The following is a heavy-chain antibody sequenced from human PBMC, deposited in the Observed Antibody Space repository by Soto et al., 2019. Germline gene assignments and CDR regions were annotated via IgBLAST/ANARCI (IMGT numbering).Heavy chain of an antibody. CDR3: ARELLADLGEYCSGGSCYSKYYGMDV. J-gene: IGHJ6*02. Sequence: QVQLVESGGGVVQPGRSLRLSCAASGFTFSSYAMHWVRQAPGKGLEWVEVISFDGSDKYCADSVKGRFTISRDNSKNTLYLQMNSLRAEDTAVYYCARELLADLGEYCSGGSCYSKYYGMDVWGQGTTVTVSS. V-gene: IGHV3-30-3*01. D-gene: IGHD2-15*01. CDR2: ISFDGSDK. CDR1: GFTFSSYA.